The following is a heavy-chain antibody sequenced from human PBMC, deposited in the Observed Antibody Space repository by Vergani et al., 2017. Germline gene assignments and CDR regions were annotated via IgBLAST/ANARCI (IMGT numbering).Heavy chain of an antibody. CDR2: ISWNSGSI. V-gene: IGHV3-9*01. CDR1: GYSFTSYW. D-gene: IGHD4-11*01. CDR3: AKGLLATVTTTYYFDY. Sequence: EVQLVQSGAEVKKPGESLKISCKGSGYSFTSYWIGWVRQMPGKGLEWVSGISWNSGSIGYADSVKGRFTISRDNAKNSLYLQMNSLRAEDTALYYCAKGLLATVTTTYYFDYWGQGTLVTVSS. J-gene: IGHJ4*02.